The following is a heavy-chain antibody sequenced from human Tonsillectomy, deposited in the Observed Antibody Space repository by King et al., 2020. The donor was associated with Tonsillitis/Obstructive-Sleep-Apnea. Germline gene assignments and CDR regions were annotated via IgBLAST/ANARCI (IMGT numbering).Heavy chain of an antibody. D-gene: IGHD4-11*01. V-gene: IGHV3-53*01. CDR3: VSLTRSDSFDI. CDR2: IYNDGST. Sequence: VQLVESGGGLIQPGGSLRLSCAASGFTVSSNNMTWVRQAPGKGLEWCSVIYNDGSTYYVDPVKGRFTISRANSRAKLYLQMNSLRAEDTALYYCVSLTRSDSFDIWGQGTMVTVSS. CDR1: GFTVSSNN. J-gene: IGHJ3*02.